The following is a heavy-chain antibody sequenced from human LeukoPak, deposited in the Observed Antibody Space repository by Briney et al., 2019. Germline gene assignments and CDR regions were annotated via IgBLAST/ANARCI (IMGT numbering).Heavy chain of an antibody. CDR2: INTNTGNP. Sequence: GASVKVSCKASGYTFTSYAMDWVRQAPGQGLEWMGWINTNTGNPTYAQGFTGRFVFSLDTSVSTAYLQISSLKAEDTAVYYCARDRRTYSSGWYPWFDPWGQGTLVTVSS. V-gene: IGHV7-4-1*02. J-gene: IGHJ5*02. D-gene: IGHD6-19*01. CDR1: GYTFTSYA. CDR3: ARDRRTYSSGWYPWFDP.